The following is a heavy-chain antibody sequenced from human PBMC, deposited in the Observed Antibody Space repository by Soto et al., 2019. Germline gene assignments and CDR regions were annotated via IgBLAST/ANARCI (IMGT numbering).Heavy chain of an antibody. V-gene: IGHV2-5*02. J-gene: IGHJ3*02. D-gene: IGHD6-13*01. CDR1: GFSLSTSGVG. Sequence: QITLKESGPPLVKPTQTLTLTCTFSGFSLSTSGVGVGWIRQPPGKALEWLALIYWDDDKRYSPSLKSRLTITKDTSKNQVVLTMTNMDPVDTATYYCAHSQTGYSSSWYRGNDAFYIWGQGTMVTVSS. CDR3: AHSQTGYSSSWYRGNDAFYI. CDR2: IYWDDDK.